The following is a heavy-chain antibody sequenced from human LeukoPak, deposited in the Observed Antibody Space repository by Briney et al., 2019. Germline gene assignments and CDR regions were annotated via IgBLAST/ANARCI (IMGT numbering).Heavy chain of an antibody. J-gene: IGHJ4*02. Sequence: PGGSLRLSCVASGFTFNHYAMSWVRQAPGKGLEWAASVSENGDGTMYPDSVKGRFTISRDNSRKTVLLEVNSLRVEDAATYYCARGWTTFHYWGQGALVTVSS. D-gene: IGHD1-1*01. CDR1: GFTFNHYA. CDR3: ARGWTTFHY. V-gene: IGHV3-23*01. CDR2: VSENGDGT.